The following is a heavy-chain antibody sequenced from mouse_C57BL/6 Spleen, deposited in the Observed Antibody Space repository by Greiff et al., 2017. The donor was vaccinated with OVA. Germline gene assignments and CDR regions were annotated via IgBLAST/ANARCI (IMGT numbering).Heavy chain of an antibody. J-gene: IGHJ4*01. CDR1: GYTFTDYE. CDR2: IDPETGGT. Sequence: VHLVESGAELVRPGASVTLSCKASGYTFTDYEMHWVKQTPVHGLEWIGAIDPETGGTAYNQKFKGKAILTADKSSSTAYMELRSLTSEDSAVYYCTRKGGDYDHPSYAMDYWGQGTSVTVSS. CDR3: TRKGGDYDHPSYAMDY. V-gene: IGHV1-15*01. D-gene: IGHD2-4*01.